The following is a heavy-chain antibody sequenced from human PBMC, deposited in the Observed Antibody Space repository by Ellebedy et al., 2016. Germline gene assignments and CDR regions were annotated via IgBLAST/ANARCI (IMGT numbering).Heavy chain of an antibody. J-gene: IGHJ3*02. D-gene: IGHD3-22*01. CDR3: ARAISDSSGYYYGFAFDI. CDR1: GGSISSYY. Sequence: SETLSLTCTVSGGSISSYYWSWIRQPPGKGLEWIGYIYYSGSTNYNPSLKSRVTISVDTSKNQFSLKLSSVTAAETAVYYCARAISDSSGYYYGFAFDIWGQGTMVTVSS. V-gene: IGHV4-59*01. CDR2: IYYSGST.